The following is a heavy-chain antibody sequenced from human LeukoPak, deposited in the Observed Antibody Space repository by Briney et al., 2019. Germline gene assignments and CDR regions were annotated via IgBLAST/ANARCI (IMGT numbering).Heavy chain of an antibody. CDR1: GFTFSSYW. J-gene: IGHJ4*02. D-gene: IGHD2-2*01. V-gene: IGHV3-7*01. CDR3: ARDYCSGSSCLKIQTLDS. CDR2: IKQDGSEK. Sequence: GGSLRLSCAASGFTFSSYWMSWVRQAPGKGLEWVANIKQDGSEKYYVDSVKGRFTISRDNAKNSLYLQMNSLRAEDTAVYYCARDYCSGSSCLKIQTLDSWGQGILVAVSS.